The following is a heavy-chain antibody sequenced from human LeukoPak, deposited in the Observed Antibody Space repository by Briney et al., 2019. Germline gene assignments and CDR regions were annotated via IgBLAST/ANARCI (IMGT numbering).Heavy chain of an antibody. Sequence: GRSLRLSCAASGFTFSSYGMHWVRQAPGKGLEWVAVISYDGGNKYYADYVKGRFTISRDNSKNTLYLQMNSLRAEDTAVYYCAKSFRHTSGWYPREYYGMGVWGQGTTVTVSS. V-gene: IGHV3-30*18. CDR3: AKSFRHTSGWYPREYYGMGV. CDR2: ISYDGGNK. D-gene: IGHD6-19*01. CDR1: GFTFSSYG. J-gene: IGHJ6*02.